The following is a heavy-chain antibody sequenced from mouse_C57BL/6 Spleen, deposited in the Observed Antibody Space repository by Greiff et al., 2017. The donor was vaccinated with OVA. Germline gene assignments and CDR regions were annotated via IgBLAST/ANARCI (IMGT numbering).Heavy chain of an antibody. Sequence: VQLKESGAELVKPGASVKLSCTASGFNIKDYCMHWVKQRTEQGLEWIGRIDPEDGETKYAPKFQGKATITADTSSNTAYLQLSSLTSEDTAVYYGARRLTTVVEYFDVWGTGTTVTVSS. D-gene: IGHD1-1*01. V-gene: IGHV14-2*01. CDR3: ARRLTTVVEYFDV. J-gene: IGHJ1*03. CDR1: GFNIKDYC. CDR2: IDPEDGET.